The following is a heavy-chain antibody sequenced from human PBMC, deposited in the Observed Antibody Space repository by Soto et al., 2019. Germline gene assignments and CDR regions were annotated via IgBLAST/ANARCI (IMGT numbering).Heavy chain of an antibody. CDR2: IKSKTDGGTI. D-gene: IGHD3-10*01. Sequence: EVQLVESGGGLFKPGGSLRLTCVASDFAFSNYWMHWFRQATGKGLEWVGRIKSKTDGGTIDYAAPVEGRFTISRDDARDTLYLQMNSLKTEDTAVYYCSSPRHSGKSGEYWGQGTLVTVSS. CDR1: DFAFSNYW. V-gene: IGHV3-15*07. CDR3: SSPRHSGKSGEY. J-gene: IGHJ4*02.